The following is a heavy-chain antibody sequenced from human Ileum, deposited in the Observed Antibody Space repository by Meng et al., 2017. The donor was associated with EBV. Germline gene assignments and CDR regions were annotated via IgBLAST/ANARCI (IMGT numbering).Heavy chain of an antibody. CDR2: INHSGST. Sequence: QVQLQQWGDGLLKPSEALSLPCAVYGGSFSGYYWSWIRQPPGKGLEWIGEINHSGSTNYNPFLKSRVTISVDKSKNQFSLNLSSVTAADTAVYYCARVGQWLPIDYWGQGTLVTVSS. D-gene: IGHD6-19*01. J-gene: IGHJ4*02. CDR3: ARVGQWLPIDY. CDR1: GGSFSGYY. V-gene: IGHV4-34*01.